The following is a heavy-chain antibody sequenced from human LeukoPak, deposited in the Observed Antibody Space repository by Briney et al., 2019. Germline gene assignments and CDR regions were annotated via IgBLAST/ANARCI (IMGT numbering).Heavy chain of an antibody. D-gene: IGHD5-18*01. Sequence: QSGGSLRLSCAASGFTFSSYAMHWVRQAPGKGLEWVAVISYDGSNKYYADSVKGRFTISRDNSKNTLYLQMNSLRAEDTAVYYCARDKQLWSLGDYHYGMDVWGKGTTVTVSS. CDR2: ISYDGSNK. CDR3: ARDKQLWSLGDYHYGMDV. V-gene: IGHV3-30*04. J-gene: IGHJ6*04. CDR1: GFTFSSYA.